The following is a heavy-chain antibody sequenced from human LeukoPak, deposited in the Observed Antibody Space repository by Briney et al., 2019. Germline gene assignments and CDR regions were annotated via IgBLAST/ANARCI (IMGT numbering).Heavy chain of an antibody. CDR2: IYYSGST. Sequence: SETLSLTCTVSGGSISSHYWSWIRQPPGKGLEWIGYIYYSGSTNYNPSLKSRVTISVDTSKNQFSLKLSSVTAADTAVYYCARNYGDYGVYYFDYWGQGTLVTVSS. CDR3: ARNYGDYGVYYFDY. CDR1: GGSISSHY. J-gene: IGHJ4*02. V-gene: IGHV4-59*11. D-gene: IGHD4-17*01.